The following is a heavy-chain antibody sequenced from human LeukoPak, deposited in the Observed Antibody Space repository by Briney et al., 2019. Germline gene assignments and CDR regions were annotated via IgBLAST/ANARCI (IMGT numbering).Heavy chain of an antibody. Sequence: ASVKVSCKASGYTFTDYYMHWVRQAPGQGLEWMGWINPNSGGTNYAQKFQGRVTMTRDTSISTAYMELSRLRSDDTAVYYCASSPMGYSSGWDYYDYWGQGTLVTVSS. CDR3: ASSPMGYSSGWDYYDY. V-gene: IGHV1-2*02. CDR2: INPNSGGT. J-gene: IGHJ4*02. CDR1: GYTFTDYY. D-gene: IGHD6-19*01.